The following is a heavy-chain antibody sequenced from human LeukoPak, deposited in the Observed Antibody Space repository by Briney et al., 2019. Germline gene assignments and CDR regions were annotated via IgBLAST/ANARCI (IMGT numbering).Heavy chain of an antibody. D-gene: IGHD3-3*01. Sequence: GGSLRLSCAASGLAFSSYAMSWVRQAPGKGLEWVSTISVASKTFYADSVKGRFTISRDNSRNTVYLQMTSLRADDTAVYYCADYGVSGVRNNFYWGQGTLVTVPS. V-gene: IGHV3-23*01. CDR2: ISVASKT. CDR3: ADYGVSGVRNNFY. J-gene: IGHJ4*02. CDR1: GLAFSSYA.